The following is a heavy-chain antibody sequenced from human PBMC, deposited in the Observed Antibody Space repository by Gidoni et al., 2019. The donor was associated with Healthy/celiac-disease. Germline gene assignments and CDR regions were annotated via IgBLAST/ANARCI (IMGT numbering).Heavy chain of an antibody. CDR1: GFSLSTSGMC. J-gene: IGHJ6*02. CDR3: ARIPIAVAGDYYYYGMDV. D-gene: IGHD6-19*01. V-gene: IGHV2-70*01. Sequence: QVTLRESGPALVKPTQTLTLTCTFSGFSLSTSGMCVSWIRQPPGKALEWLALIDWDDDKYYSTSLKTRLTISKDTSKNQVVLTMTNMDPVDTATYYCARIPIAVAGDYYYYGMDVWGQGTTVTVSS. CDR2: IDWDDDK.